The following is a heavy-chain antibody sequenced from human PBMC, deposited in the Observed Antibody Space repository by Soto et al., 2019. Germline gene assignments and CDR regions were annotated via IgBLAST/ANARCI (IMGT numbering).Heavy chain of an antibody. J-gene: IGHJ4*02. D-gene: IGHD5-12*01. CDR2: TRGKAYDGTT. Sequence: SLRLSCTTSGFTFGGYAMSWFRQAPGKGLEWVGFTRGKAYDGTTEYAASVRGRFTISRDDSKSIAYLQLKSLKTEDTAVYYCSRGGYGRMTAPYYFDYWGQGTPVTVSS. CDR1: GFTFGGYA. CDR3: SRGGYGRMTAPYYFDY. V-gene: IGHV3-49*03.